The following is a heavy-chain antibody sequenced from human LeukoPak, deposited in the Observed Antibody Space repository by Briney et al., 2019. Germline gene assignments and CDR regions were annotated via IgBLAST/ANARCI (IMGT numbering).Heavy chain of an antibody. V-gene: IGHV1-8*03. Sequence: ASVKVSCKASGYTFTSYDINWVRQATGQGLEWMAWMNPNSGNTGYAQKFQGRVTITRNTSISTAYMELSSLRSEDTAVYYCARGQRITMVRGVIIGYYFDYWGQGTLVTVSS. J-gene: IGHJ4*02. CDR1: GYTFTSYD. D-gene: IGHD3-10*01. CDR2: MNPNSGNT. CDR3: ARGQRITMVRGVIIGYYFDY.